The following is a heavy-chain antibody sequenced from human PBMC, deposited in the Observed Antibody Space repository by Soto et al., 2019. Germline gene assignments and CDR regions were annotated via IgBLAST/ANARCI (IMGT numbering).Heavy chain of an antibody. CDR1: GCTFSSYA. D-gene: IGHD2-2*01. Sequence: SVKVSFKASGCTFSSYAISWVRQAPGQGLEWMGGIIPIFGTANYAQKFQGRVTITADESTSTAYMELSSLRSEDTDVYYCERADIVVVPAQPTTENCFDHWGQGTVVTVSS. V-gene: IGHV1-69*13. CDR2: IIPIFGTA. CDR3: ERADIVVVPAQPTTENCFDH. J-gene: IGHJ5*02.